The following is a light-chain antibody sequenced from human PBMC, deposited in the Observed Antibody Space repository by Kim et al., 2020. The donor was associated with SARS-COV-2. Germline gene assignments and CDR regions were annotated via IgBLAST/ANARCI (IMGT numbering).Light chain of an antibody. CDR1: SGAIASFY. CDR3: QSFDSNNLWV. CDR2: GAN. V-gene: IGLV6-57*03. Sequence: LTQPPSVSESPGRTVTISCTRSSGAIASFYVQWYQQRPGSAPTTVIYGANQRPSGVPDRFSASVAQSSGSASLTISGLKTEDEADYYCQSFDSNNLWVFGGGTQLTVL. J-gene: IGLJ3*02.